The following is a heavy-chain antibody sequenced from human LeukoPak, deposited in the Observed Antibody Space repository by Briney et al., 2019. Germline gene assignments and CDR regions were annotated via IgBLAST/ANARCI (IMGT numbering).Heavy chain of an antibody. J-gene: IGHJ1*01. CDR1: GGSISSSSYY. V-gene: IGHV4-39*01. CDR2: IYYSGST. CDR3: ARPAGSYSGVYFQH. Sequence: KPSETLSLTCTVSGGSISSSSYYWGWIRQPPGKGLEWIGSIYYSGSTYYNPSLKSRVTISVDTSKNQFSLKLSSVTAADTAVYYCARPAGSYSGVYFQHWGQGTLVTVSS. D-gene: IGHD1-26*01.